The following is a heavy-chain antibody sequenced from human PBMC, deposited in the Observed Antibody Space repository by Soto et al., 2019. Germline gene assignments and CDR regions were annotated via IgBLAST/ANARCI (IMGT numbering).Heavy chain of an antibody. CDR2: IYYSGST. CDR1: GGSISSGGYY. V-gene: IGHV4-31*03. Sequence: NPSETLSLTCTVSGGSISSGGYYWSWIRQHPGKGLEWIGYIYYSGSTYYNPSLKSRVTISVDTSKNQFSLKLSSVTAADTAVYYCASSYYDSSGYYFDYWGQGTLVTVSS. CDR3: ASSYYDSSGYYFDY. J-gene: IGHJ4*02. D-gene: IGHD3-22*01.